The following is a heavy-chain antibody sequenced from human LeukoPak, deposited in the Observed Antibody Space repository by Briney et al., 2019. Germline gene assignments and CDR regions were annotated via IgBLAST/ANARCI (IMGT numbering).Heavy chain of an antibody. D-gene: IGHD2-15*01. Sequence: ASVKVSCKASGYTFTGYYMHWVRQAPGQGLEWMGWINPNSGGTNYAQKFQGRVTTTRDTSISTAYMELSRLRSDDTAVYYCARVGYCSGGSCYSLGWFDPWGQGTLVTVSS. CDR2: INPNSGGT. J-gene: IGHJ5*02. CDR3: ARVGYCSGGSCYSLGWFDP. CDR1: GYTFTGYY. V-gene: IGHV1-2*02.